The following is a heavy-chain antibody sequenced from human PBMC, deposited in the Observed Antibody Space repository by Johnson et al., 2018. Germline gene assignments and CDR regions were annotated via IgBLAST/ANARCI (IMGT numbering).Heavy chain of an antibody. Sequence: VQLVESGGGLVKPGESLRLSCAASGFIFSTYNMHWVRQAPGKGLEWASSISSRGHFIYYADSVKGRFTISRDNTKYSLDLRMNSLRTEDTPVYYGAITPPFINYDGPTDSWGQGTMVTASS. V-gene: IGHV3-21*01. D-gene: IGHD4-23*01. J-gene: IGHJ3*02. CDR2: ISSRGHFI. CDR1: GFIFSTYN. CDR3: AITPPFINYDGPTDS.